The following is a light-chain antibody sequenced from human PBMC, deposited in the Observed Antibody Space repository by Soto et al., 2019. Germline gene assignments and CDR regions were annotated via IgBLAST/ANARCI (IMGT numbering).Light chain of an antibody. CDR1: QSIRSY. CDR3: QQSCSSPLT. Sequence: DILMTQSPSSLSASVGDRVTITCRASQSIRSYLNWYQQIPRKAPKLLIYAASSLHSGVPSRFSGSGSGTDFTLTISSLQPEDFATYYCQQSCSSPLTFGGGTKVEIK. V-gene: IGKV1-39*01. J-gene: IGKJ4*01. CDR2: AAS.